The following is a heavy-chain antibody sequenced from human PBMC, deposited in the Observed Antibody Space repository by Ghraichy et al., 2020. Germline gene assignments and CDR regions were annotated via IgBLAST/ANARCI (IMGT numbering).Heavy chain of an antibody. Sequence: ASAKVSCKASGYTFTGYYMHWVRQAPGQGLEWMGRINPNSGGTNYAQKFQGRVTMTRDTSISTAYMELSRLRSDDTAVYYCARDRYCSSTSCSGQRQYNWFDPWGQGTLVTVSS. CDR3: ARDRYCSSTSCSGQRQYNWFDP. J-gene: IGHJ5*02. V-gene: IGHV1-2*06. CDR1: GYTFTGYY. D-gene: IGHD2-2*01. CDR2: INPNSGGT.